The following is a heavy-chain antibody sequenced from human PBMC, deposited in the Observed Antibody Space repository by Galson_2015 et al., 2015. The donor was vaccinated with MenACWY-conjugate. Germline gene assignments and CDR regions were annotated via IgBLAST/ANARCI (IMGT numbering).Heavy chain of an antibody. V-gene: IGHV3-11*06. D-gene: IGHD3-10*01. CDR1: GFTFSNYY. J-gene: IGHJ4*02. CDR3: ARDLSMVRGDHAFDY. CDR2: ISSSGSNT. Sequence: SLRLSCAASGFTFSNYYMHWVRQAPGKGLEWVSYISSSGSNTNYADAVKGRFTITRDNSKNTLYLQMNSLRDEDTAVYYCARDLSMVRGDHAFDYWGQGTLVTVSS.